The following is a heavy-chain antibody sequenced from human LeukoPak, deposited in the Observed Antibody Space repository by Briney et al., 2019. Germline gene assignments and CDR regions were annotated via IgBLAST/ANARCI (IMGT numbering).Heavy chain of an antibody. V-gene: IGHV5-51*01. D-gene: IGHD6-19*01. CDR2: IYPGDSDT. J-gene: IGHJ4*02. CDR1: GYSFTSYW. CDR3: ARLGVKWLVRNFDY. Sequence: GESLKISCKGSGYSFTSYWIGWGGQMPGKGLGGMGIIYPGDSDTRYSPSFQGQVTISADKSISTAYLQWSSLKASDTAMYYCARLGVKWLVRNFDYWGQGTLVTVSS.